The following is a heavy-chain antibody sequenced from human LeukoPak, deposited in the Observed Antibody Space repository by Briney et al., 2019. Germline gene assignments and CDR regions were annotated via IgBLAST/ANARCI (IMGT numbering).Heavy chain of an antibody. J-gene: IGHJ4*02. D-gene: IGHD3-22*01. Sequence: PSETLSLTCTVSGGSISSYYWSWIRQPAGKGLEWIGRIYTSGSTNYNPSLKSPVTMSVGTSKNQFSLKLSSVTAADPAGYYCARDLIGGGYYQPFAYSSQRTLLTLPS. CDR3: ARDLIGGGYYQPFAY. CDR2: IYTSGST. V-gene: IGHV4-4*07. CDR1: GGSISSYY.